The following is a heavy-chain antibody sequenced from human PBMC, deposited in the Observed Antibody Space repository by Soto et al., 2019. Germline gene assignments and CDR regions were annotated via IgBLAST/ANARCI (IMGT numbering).Heavy chain of an antibody. Sequence: EVQVVESGGGLVQPGGSLRLSCSFTFSMYSMNWVRQAPGKGLEWVVSIRSGGSYIKYADSVKGRFTISRDNAKNSVSLQMNSLRVDDTAVYFCTRDQGGSYDSWFDPWGQGTLVTVSS. J-gene: IGHJ5*02. CDR3: TRDQGGSYDSWFDP. D-gene: IGHD1-26*01. CDR1: FTFSMYS. V-gene: IGHV3-21*01. CDR2: IRSGGSYI.